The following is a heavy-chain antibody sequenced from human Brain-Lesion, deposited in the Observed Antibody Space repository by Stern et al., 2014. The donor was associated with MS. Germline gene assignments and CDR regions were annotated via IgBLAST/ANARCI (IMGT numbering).Heavy chain of an antibody. CDR2: INPNSGST. Sequence: VQLVQSGAEVKKPGASVKVSCKASGYTFTGYYMYWVRQAPGQGLEWMGWINPNSGSTHYAQKFQGRVTMTRDTSITTAYMELSRLRSDDTAVYYCARGYYGSGRPQKGMDVWGQGTTVTVSS. D-gene: IGHD3-10*01. CDR1: GYTFTGYY. J-gene: IGHJ6*02. V-gene: IGHV1-2*02. CDR3: ARGYYGSGRPQKGMDV.